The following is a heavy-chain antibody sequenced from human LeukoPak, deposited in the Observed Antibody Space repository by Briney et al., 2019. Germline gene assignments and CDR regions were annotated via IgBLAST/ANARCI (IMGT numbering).Heavy chain of an antibody. CDR2: IYYSGST. CDR1: GGSISSYY. J-gene: IGHJ6*03. D-gene: IGHD5-12*01. CDR3: ASVIRTAGYSIQYYYYYMDV. Sequence: SETLSLTCTVSGGSISSYYWRWIRQPPGKGLEWIGYIYYSGSTNYNPSLKSRVTISVDTSKNQFSLKLSSVTAADTAVYYCASVIRTAGYSIQYYYYYMDVWGKGTTVTVSS. V-gene: IGHV4-59*01.